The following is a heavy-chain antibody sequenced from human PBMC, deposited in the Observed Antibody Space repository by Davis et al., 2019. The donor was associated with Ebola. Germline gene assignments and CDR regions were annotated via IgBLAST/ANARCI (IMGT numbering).Heavy chain of an antibody. D-gene: IGHD3-22*01. CDR2: IYYSGST. CDR3: ARLEAYYYDSSGYYSSWYFDL. V-gene: IGHV4-59*08. J-gene: IGHJ2*01. CDR1: PGSIRSYY. Sequence: MPSETLSLTCTLSPGSIRSYYWSWIRQPPGKGLAWLGYIYYSGSTYYNPSLKSRVTISVDTSKNQFSLKLSSVTAADTAVYYCARLEAYYYDSSGYYSSWYFDLWGRGTLVTVSS.